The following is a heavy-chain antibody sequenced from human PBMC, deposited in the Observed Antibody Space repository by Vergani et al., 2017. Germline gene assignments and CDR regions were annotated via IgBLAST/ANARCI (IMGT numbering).Heavy chain of an antibody. Sequence: QVHLVQSGAEVKKPGASVRVSCKASGYIFSNYAINWVRQAPGQGLEWRGRITPQNGGTQYAEKFKGRVTMTRDTSITTAYMELTSLTSDDTAVYYCVRGGTFDWLSTWGQGTLVTVSS. D-gene: IGHD3-9*01. CDR2: ITPQNGGT. V-gene: IGHV1-2*02. CDR3: VRGGTFDWLST. J-gene: IGHJ5*02. CDR1: GYIFSNYA.